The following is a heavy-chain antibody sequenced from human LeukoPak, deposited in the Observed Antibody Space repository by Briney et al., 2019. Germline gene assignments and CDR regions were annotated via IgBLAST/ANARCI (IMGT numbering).Heavy chain of an antibody. Sequence: GASVKVSCKASGYTFTSYGISWVRQAPGQGLEWMGWISAYNDNTNYAQKLQGRVTMTTDTSTSTAYMELRSLRSDDTAVYYCARGPHSSGWPYYYYYYMDVWGKGTTVTVSS. CDR3: ARGPHSSGWPYYYYYYMDV. CDR2: ISAYNDNT. V-gene: IGHV1-18*01. J-gene: IGHJ6*03. CDR1: GYTFTSYG. D-gene: IGHD6-19*01.